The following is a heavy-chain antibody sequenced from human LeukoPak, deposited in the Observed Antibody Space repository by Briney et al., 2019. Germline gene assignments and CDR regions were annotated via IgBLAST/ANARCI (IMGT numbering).Heavy chain of an antibody. D-gene: IGHD2-2*01. CDR1: GGTFSSYA. CDR2: IIPIFGTA. J-gene: IGHJ6*02. Sequence: GASVKVSCKASGGTFSSYAISWVRQAPGQGPEWMGGIIPIFGTANYAQKFQGRVTITADESTSTAYMELSSLRSEDTAVYYCARVKCSSTSCYNYGMDVWGQGTTVTVSS. V-gene: IGHV1-69*13. CDR3: ARVKCSSTSCYNYGMDV.